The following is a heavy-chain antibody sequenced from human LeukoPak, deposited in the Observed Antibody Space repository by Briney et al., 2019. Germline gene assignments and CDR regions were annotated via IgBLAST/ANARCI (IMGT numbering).Heavy chain of an antibody. CDR1: GFTFSNY. CDR2: ISGSGGST. V-gene: IGHV3-23*01. Sequence: GGSLRLSCAASGFTFSNYMSWVRQAPGRGLEWVSAISGSGGSTYYADSVKGGFTISRDNSKKTLYLQMNRLRAEDTAVYYCAKVGEYEMLLYAFDIWGEGRMVTVSS. J-gene: IGHJ3*02. D-gene: IGHD2-21*01. CDR3: AKVGEYEMLLYAFDI.